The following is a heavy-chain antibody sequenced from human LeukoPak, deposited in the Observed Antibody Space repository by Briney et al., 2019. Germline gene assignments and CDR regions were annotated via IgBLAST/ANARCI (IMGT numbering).Heavy chain of an antibody. CDR1: GFTFSSYA. CDR3: ARLPAAINGYFDP. CDR2: ISGGGGST. V-gene: IGHV3-23*01. J-gene: IGHJ5*02. D-gene: IGHD2-2*01. Sequence: PGGSLRLSCAASGFTFSSYAMNWVHQAPGKGLEWVSVISGGGGSTYYADSVKGRFTISRDNSKNTLYLQMNSLRAEDTAVYYCARLPAAINGYFDPWGQGTLVTVSS.